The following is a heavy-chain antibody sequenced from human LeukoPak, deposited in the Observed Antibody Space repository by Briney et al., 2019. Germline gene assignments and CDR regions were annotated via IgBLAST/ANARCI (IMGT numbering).Heavy chain of an antibody. J-gene: IGHJ4*02. CDR2: INHSGST. V-gene: IGHV4-34*01. CDR1: GGSFSGYY. D-gene: IGHD1-26*01. Sequence: SETLSLTCAVYGGSFSGYYWSWIRQPPGKGLEWIGEINHSGSTNYNPSLKSRVTISVDTSKNQFSLKLSSVTAADTAVYYCARGLGVGGSYSIIQYYFDYWGQGTLVTVSS. CDR3: ARGLGVGGSYSIIQYYFDY.